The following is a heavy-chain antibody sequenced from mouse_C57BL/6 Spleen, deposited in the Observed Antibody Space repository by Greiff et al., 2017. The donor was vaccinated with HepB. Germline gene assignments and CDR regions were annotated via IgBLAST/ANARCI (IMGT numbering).Heavy chain of an antibody. Sequence: EVQGVESGEGLVKPGGSLKLSCAASGFTFSSYAMSWVRQTPEKRLEWVAYISSGGDYIYYADTVKGRFTISRDNARNTLYLQMSSLKSEDTAMYYCTRGDDYYTFDYWGQGTTLTVSS. J-gene: IGHJ2*01. D-gene: IGHD2-3*01. V-gene: IGHV5-9-1*02. CDR2: ISSGGDYI. CDR3: TRGDDYYTFDY. CDR1: GFTFSSYA.